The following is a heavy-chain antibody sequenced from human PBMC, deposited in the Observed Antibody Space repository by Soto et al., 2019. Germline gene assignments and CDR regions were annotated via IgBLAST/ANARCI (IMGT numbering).Heavy chain of an antibody. Sequence: GASVKVSCKASGFTFTSSAVQWVRQAPGQGLEWMGIINPSGGSTSYAQKFQGRVTMTRDTSTSTVYMELSSLRSEDTAVYYCASTPALEMATIGGFDYYYYGMDVWGQGTPVTVSS. CDR3: ASTPALEMATIGGFDYYYYGMDV. CDR1: GFTFTSSA. V-gene: IGHV1-46*01. J-gene: IGHJ6*02. CDR2: INPSGGST. D-gene: IGHD5-12*01.